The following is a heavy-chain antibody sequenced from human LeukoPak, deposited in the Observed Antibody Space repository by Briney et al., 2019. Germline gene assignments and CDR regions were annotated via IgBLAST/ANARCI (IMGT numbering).Heavy chain of an antibody. D-gene: IGHD3-9*01. Sequence: PSETLSLTCTVSGGSISSYYWSCIRQPPGKGLEWIGYIYYSGSTNYNPSLKSRVNISVDMSKNQFSLKLSSVTAADTAVYYCARVADILTGYYLDYWGQGTLVTVSS. V-gene: IGHV4-59*01. J-gene: IGHJ4*02. CDR1: GGSISSYY. CDR3: ARVADILTGYYLDY. CDR2: IYYSGST.